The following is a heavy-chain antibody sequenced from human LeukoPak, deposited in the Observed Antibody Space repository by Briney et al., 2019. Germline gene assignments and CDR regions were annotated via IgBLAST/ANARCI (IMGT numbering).Heavy chain of an antibody. CDR2: IYYSGST. V-gene: IGHV4-59*08. J-gene: IGHJ4*02. Sequence: SETLSLTCTVFGGSISSYYWSWIRQPPGKGLEWIGYIYYSGSTNYNPSLKSRVTISVDTSKNQFSLKLSSVTAADTAVYYCASGTLDVDTAMQSDYWGQGTLVTVSS. D-gene: IGHD5-18*01. CDR3: ASGTLDVDTAMQSDY. CDR1: GGSISSYY.